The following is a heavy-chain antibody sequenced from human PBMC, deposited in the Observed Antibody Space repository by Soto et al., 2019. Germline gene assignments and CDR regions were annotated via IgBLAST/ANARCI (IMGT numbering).Heavy chain of an antibody. CDR2: ISYDGSNK. V-gene: IGHV3-30-3*01. Sequence: QVQLVESGGDVDQHGRSLRLSCAASGFTFSSYAMHWVRQAPGKGLEWVAVISYDGSNKNYAESVKGRFTISRDNSKNTLDLQMNSLRDEDTAVYYCARGVEYGGTYFGHWGQGTLVTVSS. D-gene: IGHD2-15*01. CDR3: ARGVEYGGTYFGH. CDR1: GFTFSSYA. J-gene: IGHJ1*01.